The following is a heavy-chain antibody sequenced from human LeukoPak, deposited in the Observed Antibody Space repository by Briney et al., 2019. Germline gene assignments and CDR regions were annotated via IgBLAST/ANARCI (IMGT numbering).Heavy chain of an antibody. CDR1: GGSFSGYY. CDR3: AREGQNYDFWSGYTSPHRPFDY. D-gene: IGHD3-3*01. CDR2: INHSGST. V-gene: IGHV4-34*01. Sequence: PSETLSLTCAVYGGSFSGYYWSWIRQPPGKGLEWIGEINHSGSTNYNPSLKSRVTISVDTSKNQFSLKLSSVTAADTAVYYCAREGQNYDFWSGYTSPHRPFDYWGQGTLVTVSS. J-gene: IGHJ4*02.